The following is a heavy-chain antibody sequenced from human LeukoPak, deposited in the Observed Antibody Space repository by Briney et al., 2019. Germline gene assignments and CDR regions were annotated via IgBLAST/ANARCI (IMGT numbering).Heavy chain of an antibody. D-gene: IGHD2-8*01. CDR1: GFTFSGSA. J-gene: IGHJ4*02. CDR3: TTRYCTNGVCYTGFDY. V-gene: IGHV3-73*01. CDR2: IRSKANSYAT. Sequence: GRSLRLSCAASGFTFSGSAMHWVRQASGKGLEWVGRIRSKANSYATAYAASVKGRFTISRDDSKNTAYLQMNSLKTEDTAVYYCTTRYCTNGVCYTGFDYWGQGTLVTVSS.